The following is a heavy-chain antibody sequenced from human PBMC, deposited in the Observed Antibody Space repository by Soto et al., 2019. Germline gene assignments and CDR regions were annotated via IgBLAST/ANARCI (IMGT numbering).Heavy chain of an antibody. Sequence: GGSLRLSCAASGFSFSNAWINWVRQAPGKGLEWVGRIKSQTDGGTTDFAAPVKGRFAISRDDSKNMVYLQMNSLKTEDTAVYYCTLDSYITMIVVRFDFRGHGTLVTVSS. D-gene: IGHD3-22*01. J-gene: IGHJ4*01. CDR2: IKSQTDGGTT. V-gene: IGHV3-15*07. CDR1: GFSFSNAW. CDR3: TLDSYITMIVVRFDF.